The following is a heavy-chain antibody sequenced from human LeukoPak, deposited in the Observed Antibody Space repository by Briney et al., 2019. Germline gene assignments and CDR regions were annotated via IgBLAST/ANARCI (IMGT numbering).Heavy chain of an antibody. D-gene: IGHD6-13*01. CDR1: GFTFSSYS. Sequence: PGGSLRLSCAASGFTFSSYSMNWVRQAPGKGLEWVSYISRTSATYYADSVKGRFTISRDNAKNALYLQMNSLSDEDTSVYYCARAHEYISSRYRSPAYFDYWGQGTLVTVSS. V-gene: IGHV3-48*02. CDR3: ARAHEYISSRYRSPAYFDY. CDR2: ISRTSAT. J-gene: IGHJ4*02.